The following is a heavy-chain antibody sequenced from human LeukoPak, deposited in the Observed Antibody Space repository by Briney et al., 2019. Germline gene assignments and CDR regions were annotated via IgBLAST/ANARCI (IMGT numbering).Heavy chain of an antibody. J-gene: IGHJ6*03. Sequence: SETLSLTCTVSGGSISSYYWSWIRQPPGKGLAWIGYIYYSGSTNYNPSLKSRVTISVDTSKNQFSLKLSSVTAADTAVYYCARGWIQLWAPYYYYMDVWGKGTTVTVSS. D-gene: IGHD5-18*01. CDR1: GGSISSYY. V-gene: IGHV4-59*01. CDR2: IYYSGST. CDR3: ARGWIQLWAPYYYYMDV.